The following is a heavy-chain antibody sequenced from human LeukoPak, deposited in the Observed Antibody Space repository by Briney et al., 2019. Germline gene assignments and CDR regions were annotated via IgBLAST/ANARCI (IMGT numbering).Heavy chain of an antibody. V-gene: IGHV3-30-3*01. Sequence: GGSLRLSCAASGFTFSSYAMHWVRQAPGKGLEWVAVISYDGSNRYYADSVKGRFTISRDDSKNTLYLQMNSLRAEDTAVYYCARDKELVSYYFDYWGQGTLVTVSS. CDR3: ARDKELVSYYFDY. CDR1: GFTFSSYA. CDR2: ISYDGSNR. D-gene: IGHD6-6*01. J-gene: IGHJ4*02.